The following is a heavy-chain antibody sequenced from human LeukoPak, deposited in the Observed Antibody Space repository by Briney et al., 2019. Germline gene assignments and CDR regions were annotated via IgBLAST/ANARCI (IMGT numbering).Heavy chain of an antibody. V-gene: IGHV4-31*03. CDR1: GGSISSGGYY. Sequence: PSETLSLTCTVPGGSISSGGYYWSWIRQHSGKGLEWIGYIYYSGSTYYNPSLKSRVTISVDTSKNQFSLKLSSVTAADTAVYYCARVGVDSSGYYYVAFDIWGQGTMVTVSS. J-gene: IGHJ3*02. CDR2: IYYSGST. CDR3: ARVGVDSSGYYYVAFDI. D-gene: IGHD3-22*01.